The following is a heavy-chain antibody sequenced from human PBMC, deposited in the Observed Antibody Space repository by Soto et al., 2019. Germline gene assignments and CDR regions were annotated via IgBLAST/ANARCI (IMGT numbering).Heavy chain of an antibody. CDR2: ISGSGGTT. V-gene: IGHV3-23*01. Sequence: GGSLKLSCAASGFTFSTYAMSWVRQAPGRGLEWVSSISGSGGTTYYADSVKGRFTISRDNSKNTLYVQMNSLRAEDTAVYYCAKDGIYSYGEYYFDYLALGTLVTVSS. D-gene: IGHD5-18*01. CDR1: GFTFSTYA. J-gene: IGHJ4*02. CDR3: AKDGIYSYGEYYFDY.